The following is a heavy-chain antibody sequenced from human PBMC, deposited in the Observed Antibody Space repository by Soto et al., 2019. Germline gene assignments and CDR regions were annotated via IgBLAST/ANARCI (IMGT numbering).Heavy chain of an antibody. D-gene: IGHD5-12*01. J-gene: IGHJ6*02. CDR1: GGTFSSYA. CDR2: IIPIFGTA. CDR3: ARDGGRWLQFGYGMDV. Sequence: QVQLVQSGAEVKKPGSSVKVSCKASGGTFSSYAISWVRQAPGQGLEWMGGIIPIFGTANYAQKFQGRVTITANESTSTAYMELSSLRSEDTAVYYCARDGGRWLQFGYGMDVWGQGTTVTVSS. V-gene: IGHV1-69*12.